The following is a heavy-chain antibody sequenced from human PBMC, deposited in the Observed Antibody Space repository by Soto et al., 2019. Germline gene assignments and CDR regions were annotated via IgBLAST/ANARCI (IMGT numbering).Heavy chain of an antibody. Sequence: QVQLVESGGGVVQPGRSLRLSCAASGFTFSSYGMHWVRQAPGKGLEWVAVISYDGSNKYYADSVKGRFTISRDNSKNTLYLQMSSLRAEDTAVYYCAKDGEGYDSSGYYVYWGQGTLVTVSS. J-gene: IGHJ4*02. CDR3: AKDGEGYDSSGYYVY. CDR2: ISYDGSNK. CDR1: GFTFSSYG. D-gene: IGHD3-22*01. V-gene: IGHV3-30*18.